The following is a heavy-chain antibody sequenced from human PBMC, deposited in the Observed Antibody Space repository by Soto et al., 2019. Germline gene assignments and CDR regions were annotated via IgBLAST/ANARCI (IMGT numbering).Heavy chain of an antibody. V-gene: IGHV4-59*08. Sequence: QVQLQESGPGRVKPSETLSLNCSVSGGSLTSYFWSWIRQPPGKGLEWLGYISYSGYTNYNPSLKSRVTISRDTSKNQFSLRLTSVTAAATAVYYCARRWSGIDYWGQGTLVTVSS. CDR2: ISYSGYT. CDR3: ARRWSGIDY. CDR1: GGSLTSYF. J-gene: IGHJ4*02. D-gene: IGHD3-3*01.